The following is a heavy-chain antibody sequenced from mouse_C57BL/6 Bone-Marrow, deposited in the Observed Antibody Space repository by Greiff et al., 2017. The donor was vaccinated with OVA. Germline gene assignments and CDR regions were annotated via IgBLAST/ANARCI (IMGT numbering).Heavy chain of an antibody. J-gene: IGHJ2*01. Sequence: VKLMESGAELMKPGASVKLSCKATGYTFTGYWIEWVKQRPGHGLEWIGEILPGSGSTNYNEKFKGKATFTADTSANTAYMQISSLTTEDAAIYYCARWGWADYFDYWGQGTTLTVSS. CDR1: GYTFTGYW. D-gene: IGHD3-3*01. V-gene: IGHV1-9*01. CDR2: ILPGSGST. CDR3: ARWGWADYFDY.